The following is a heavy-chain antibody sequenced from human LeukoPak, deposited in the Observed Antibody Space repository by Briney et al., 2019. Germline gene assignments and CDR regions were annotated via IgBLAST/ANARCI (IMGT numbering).Heavy chain of an antibody. CDR2: IYADGTT. V-gene: IGHV3-53*01. D-gene: IGHD3-3*02. Sequence: PGGYLRLSCAASGFTVRYNSMTWVRQAPGKGLEWVSTIYADGTTYYADSMKGRFTISRDNSKNTLDLQMNSLRAEDTAVYYCARAQLASGTDYWGQGTLVTVSS. CDR3: ARAQLASGTDY. CDR1: GFTVRYNS. J-gene: IGHJ4*02.